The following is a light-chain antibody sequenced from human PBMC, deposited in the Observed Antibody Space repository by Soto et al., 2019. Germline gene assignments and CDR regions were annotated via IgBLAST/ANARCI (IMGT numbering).Light chain of an antibody. Sequence: EVVLTQSPATLSLSPGERATLSCRASQSVSSHLAWYQQKPGQAPRLLIYDASNRATGIPARFSGSGSGTDFTLTIISLEPEDFAVYYCQHRANWPLTFGGGTKVEIK. CDR3: QHRANWPLT. CDR1: QSVSSH. J-gene: IGKJ4*01. V-gene: IGKV3-11*01. CDR2: DAS.